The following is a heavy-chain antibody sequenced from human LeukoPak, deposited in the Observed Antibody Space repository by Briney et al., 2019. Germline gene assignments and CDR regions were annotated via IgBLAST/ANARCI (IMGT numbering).Heavy chain of an antibody. D-gene: IGHD4-17*01. CDR2: INPNSGGT. Sequence: GASVKASCKASGYTFTGYYMHWVRQAPGQGLEWMGWINPNSGGTNYAQKFQGRVTMTRDTSISTAYMELSRLRSDDTAVYYCARDRGTTVTMEFDYWGQGTLVTVSS. CDR3: ARDRGTTVTMEFDY. V-gene: IGHV1-2*02. J-gene: IGHJ4*02. CDR1: GYTFTGYY.